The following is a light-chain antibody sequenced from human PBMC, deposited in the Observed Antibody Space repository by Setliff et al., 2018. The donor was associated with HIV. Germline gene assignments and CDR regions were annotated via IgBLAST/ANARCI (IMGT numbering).Light chain of an antibody. CDR3: SSYTSSSSSYV. V-gene: IGLV2-14*03. J-gene: IGLJ1*01. CDR2: DVS. Sequence: QSALTQPASVSGSPGQSITISCTGTSSDVGGYNYVSWYQQHQGKAPKLMIYDVSNRPSGVSNRFSGSKSGNKASLTISGLQAEDEADYYCSSYTSSSSSYVFGTGTKVTV. CDR1: SSDVGGYNY.